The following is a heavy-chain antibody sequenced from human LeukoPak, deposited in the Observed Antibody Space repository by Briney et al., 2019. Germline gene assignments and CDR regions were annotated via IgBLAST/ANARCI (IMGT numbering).Heavy chain of an antibody. D-gene: IGHD1-26*01. CDR3: ARDSYRGEIPSGSHDY. J-gene: IGHJ4*02. Sequence: ASVKVSCKASGYTFTSYGISWVRQAPGQGLEWMGWISAYNGNTNYAQKLQGRVTMTTDTSTSTAYTELRSLRSDDTAVYYCARDSYRGEIPSGSHDYWGQGTLVTVSS. CDR2: ISAYNGNT. V-gene: IGHV1-18*01. CDR1: GYTFTSYG.